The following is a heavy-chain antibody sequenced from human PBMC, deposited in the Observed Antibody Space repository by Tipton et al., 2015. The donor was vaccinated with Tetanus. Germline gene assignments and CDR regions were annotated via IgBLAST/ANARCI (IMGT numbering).Heavy chain of an antibody. D-gene: IGHD3-22*01. CDR3: ARDQIVEQATRDRDYGVDV. V-gene: IGHV3-23*01. CDR2: ISVRGSHT. CDR1: GFTFSNYA. J-gene: IGHJ6*02. Sequence: SLRLSCAASGFTFSNYAMAWVRQAPGKGLEWVSGISVRGSHTYYADPVKGRFTISRDNAKNSLYLLMDSLRAEDTAVYYCARDQIVEQATRDRDYGVDVWGQGTTVTVSS.